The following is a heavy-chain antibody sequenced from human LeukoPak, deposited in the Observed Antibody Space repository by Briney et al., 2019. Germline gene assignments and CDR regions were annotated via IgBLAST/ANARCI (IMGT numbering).Heavy chain of an antibody. CDR1: GGSFSGYY. J-gene: IGHJ4*02. CDR2: INHSGST. V-gene: IGHV4-34*01. CDR3: ARGRGKHFDY. Sequence: LETLSLTCAVYGGSFSGYYWSWIRQPPGKGLEWIGEINHSGSTNYNPSLKSRVTISVDTSKNQFSLKLSSVTAADTAVYYCARGRGKHFDYWGQGTLVTVSS. D-gene: IGHD3-10*01.